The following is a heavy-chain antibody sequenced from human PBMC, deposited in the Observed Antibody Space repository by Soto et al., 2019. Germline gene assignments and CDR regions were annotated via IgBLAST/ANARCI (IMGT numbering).Heavy chain of an antibody. D-gene: IGHD6-6*01. Sequence: GGSLRLSCAASGFTFSNAWMNWVRQAPGKGLEWVGRIKSETDGGTTDYAAPVKGRFTISRDDSKNTLYLQMNSLKTEDTAVYYCTTYSSSYPFEYWGQGTLVTVSS. CDR1: GFTFSNAW. V-gene: IGHV3-15*07. CDR2: IKSETDGGTT. J-gene: IGHJ4*02. CDR3: TTYSSSYPFEY.